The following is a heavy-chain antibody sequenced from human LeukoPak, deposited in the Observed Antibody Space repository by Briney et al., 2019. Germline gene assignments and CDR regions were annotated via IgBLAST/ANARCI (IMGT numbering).Heavy chain of an antibody. V-gene: IGHV3-48*03. CDR3: ALLPSGWYQRSSDY. J-gene: IGHJ4*02. CDR1: GFTFSSYE. CDR2: ISSSGSTI. Sequence: HPGGSLRLSCAASGFTFSSYEMNWVRQAPGKGLEWVSYISSSGSTIYYADSVKGRFTISRDNAKNSLYLQMNSLRAEDTAVYYCALLPSGWYQRSSDYWGQGTLVTVSS. D-gene: IGHD6-19*01.